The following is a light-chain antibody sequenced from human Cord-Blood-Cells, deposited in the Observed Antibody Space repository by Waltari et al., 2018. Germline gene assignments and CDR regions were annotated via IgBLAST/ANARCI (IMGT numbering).Light chain of an antibody. CDR1: SSDVGSYNL. V-gene: IGLV2-23*01. CDR2: EGS. J-gene: IGLJ3*02. Sequence: QSALTQPASVSGSPGQSITISCTGTSSDVGSYNLVSWYQQHPGKAPKLMIYEGSKRPSGVSNRFSGSKSGHTASLTISGLQAEDEADYYCCSYAGSSLWVFGGGTKLTVL. CDR3: CSYAGSSLWV.